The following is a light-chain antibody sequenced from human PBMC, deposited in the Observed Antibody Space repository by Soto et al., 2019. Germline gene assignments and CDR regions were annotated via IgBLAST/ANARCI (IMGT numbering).Light chain of an antibody. CDR1: QSGNSY. Sequence: EIVLTQSPATLSLSPGERATLSCKASQSGNSYLAWYQQKPGQGPRLLIYDAYKRATDIPARFSGSGSGTDFTRTISSLEPEDFGVYYCQQRNFWPPWTFGQGTKVEIK. CDR2: DAY. J-gene: IGKJ1*01. V-gene: IGKV3-11*01. CDR3: QQRNFWPPWT.